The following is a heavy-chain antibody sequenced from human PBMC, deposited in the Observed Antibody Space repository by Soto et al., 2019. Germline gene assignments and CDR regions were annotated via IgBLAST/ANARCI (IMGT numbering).Heavy chain of an antibody. CDR1: GYTFTSYA. V-gene: IGHV1-3*01. CDR2: INAGNGNT. CDR3: ARGYDFWSGYYTLFEY. D-gene: IGHD3-3*01. J-gene: IGHJ4*02. Sequence: ASVKVSCKASGYTFTSYAMHWVRQAPGQRLEWMGWINAGNGNTKYSQKFQGRVTITRDTSASTAYMELSSLRSEDTAVYYCARGYDFWSGYYTLFEYWGQGTRVTVSS.